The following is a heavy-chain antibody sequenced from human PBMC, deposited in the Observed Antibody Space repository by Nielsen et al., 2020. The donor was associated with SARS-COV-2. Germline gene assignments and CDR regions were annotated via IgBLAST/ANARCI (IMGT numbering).Heavy chain of an antibody. D-gene: IGHD3-9*01. CDR1: GGSITSYY. CDR3: AREGFDWYYDY. Sequence: SETLSLTCTVSGGSITSYYWSWIRQPPGRGLEWIGYIYYSGSTNYNPSLKSRVTISVDMSKNQFSLKLSSVTAADTAMYYCAREGFDWYYDYWGQGTLVTVSS. V-gene: IGHV4-59*01. J-gene: IGHJ4*02. CDR2: IYYSGST.